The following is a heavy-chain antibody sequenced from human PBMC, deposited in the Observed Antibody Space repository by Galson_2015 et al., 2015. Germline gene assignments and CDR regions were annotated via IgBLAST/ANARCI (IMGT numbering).Heavy chain of an antibody. J-gene: IGHJ5*02. Sequence: SVKVSCKASGFTFTSSAVQWVRQARGQRLEWIGWIVVGSGNTNYAQKFQERVTITRDMSTSTAYMELSSLRSEDTAVYYCAADRLVEDILAGGWFDPWGQGTLVTVFS. V-gene: IGHV1-58*01. D-gene: IGHD2-15*01. CDR3: AADRLVEDILAGGWFDP. CDR1: GFTFTSSA. CDR2: IVVGSGNT.